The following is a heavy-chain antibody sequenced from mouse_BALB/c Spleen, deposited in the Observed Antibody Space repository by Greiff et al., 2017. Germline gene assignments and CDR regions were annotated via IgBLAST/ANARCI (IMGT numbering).Heavy chain of an antibody. CDR1: GYTFTSYW. Sequence: LLHPGSGLVRPGASLKLSCKASGYTFTSYWMHWVHQRPGQGLEWVGNIYPGGGSTNYDEKFKSIATLTVDTSNSTVYMQLSSLTSEDSAVYYCTRSAYYNGTVDWGQGTSLTVSS. V-gene: IGHV1S22*01. D-gene: IGHD2-12*01. CDR3: TRSAYYNGTVD. CDR2: IYPGGGST. J-gene: IGHJ4*01.